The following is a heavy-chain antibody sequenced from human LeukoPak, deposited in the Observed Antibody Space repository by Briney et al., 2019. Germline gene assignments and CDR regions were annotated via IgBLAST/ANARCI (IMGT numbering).Heavy chain of an antibody. V-gene: IGHV3-30-3*01. CDR1: GFTFSSYA. J-gene: IGHJ4*02. CDR3: AREKDTAMVNYFDY. Sequence: PGGSLRLSCAASGFTFSSYAMHWVRQAPGKGLEWMAVISYDGSNKYYADSVKGRFTISRDNSKSTLYLQMNSLRAEDTGVYYCAREKDTAMVNYFDYWGQGTLVTVSS. D-gene: IGHD5-18*01. CDR2: ISYDGSNK.